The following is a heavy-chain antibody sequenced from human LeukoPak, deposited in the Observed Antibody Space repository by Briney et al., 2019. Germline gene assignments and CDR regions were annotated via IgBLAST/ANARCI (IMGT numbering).Heavy chain of an antibody. V-gene: IGHV3-30*18. Sequence: GTSLRLSCAASGFTFSTYGMQWVRQPPGKGLEWVAVISYEGSTSYCADSVKGRFTISRDNSKNTLYLQMNGLRLEDTAVYYCVKEGFGNYYSAYFDYWGQGTLVTVSS. D-gene: IGHD1-26*01. CDR2: ISYEGSTS. J-gene: IGHJ4*02. CDR1: GFTFSTYG. CDR3: VKEGFGNYYSAYFDY.